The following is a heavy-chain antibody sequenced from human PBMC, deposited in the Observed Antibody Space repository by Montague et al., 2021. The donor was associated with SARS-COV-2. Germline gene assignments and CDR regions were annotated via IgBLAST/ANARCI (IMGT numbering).Heavy chain of an antibody. CDR2: VHYSGRP. CDR1: GDSISSSSYN. V-gene: IGHV4-39*01. Sequence: SETLSLTCTVSGDSISSSSYNWGWIRQPPGKGLDWIGSVHYSGRPYSTPSLKSRVTIYVATSKNQLALKLSSVTAADAAVYYCTRHVHMTWPEPSPGFDYWGQGTLVTVSS. D-gene: IGHD1-1*01. J-gene: IGHJ4*02. CDR3: TRHVHMTWPEPSPGFDY.